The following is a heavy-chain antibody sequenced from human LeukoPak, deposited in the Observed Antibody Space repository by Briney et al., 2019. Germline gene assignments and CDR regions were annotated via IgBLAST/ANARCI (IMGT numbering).Heavy chain of an antibody. J-gene: IGHJ6*03. CDR2: IHYTGTT. D-gene: IGHD3-10*01. CDR1: GASIRGYY. Sequence: SETLSLTCTVSGASIRGYYWSWIRQSPGRGPEWIGYIHYTGTTDYNPSLKNRVTILVDTSKNQISLKLSSVTAADTAVYYCARGSVLLSMDVWGKGTTVTISS. CDR3: ARGSVLLSMDV. V-gene: IGHV4-59*01.